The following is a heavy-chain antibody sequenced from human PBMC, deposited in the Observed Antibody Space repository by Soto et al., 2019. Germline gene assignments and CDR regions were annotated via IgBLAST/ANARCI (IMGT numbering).Heavy chain of an antibody. Sequence: EVQLVESGGGVVRPGGSLRLSCAASGFTFDDYGMSWVRQAPGKGLEWVSGINWNGGSTGYADSVKGRFTISRDNAKNSLYLQMNSLRAEDTAVYYCARETDCSGGSCYPGTFAGWGQGTMVTVSS. V-gene: IGHV3-20*04. CDR2: INWNGGST. CDR1: GFTFDDYG. J-gene: IGHJ3*01. D-gene: IGHD2-15*01. CDR3: ARETDCSGGSCYPGTFAG.